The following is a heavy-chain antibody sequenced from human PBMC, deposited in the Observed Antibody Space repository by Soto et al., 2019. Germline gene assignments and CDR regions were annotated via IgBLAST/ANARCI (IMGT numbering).Heavy chain of an antibody. CDR3: AKGVVQQLVPTFYYYYGMDV. V-gene: IGHV3-30*18. D-gene: IGHD6-13*01. CDR1: GFTFSSDG. CDR2: ISYDGSNK. Sequence: QVQLVESGGGVVQPGRSLRLSCAASGFTFSSDGMHWVRQAPGKGLEWVAVISYDGSNKYYADSVKGRFTISRDNSKNTLYLQMNSLRAEDTAVYYCAKGVVQQLVPTFYYYYGMDVWGQGTTVTVSS. J-gene: IGHJ6*02.